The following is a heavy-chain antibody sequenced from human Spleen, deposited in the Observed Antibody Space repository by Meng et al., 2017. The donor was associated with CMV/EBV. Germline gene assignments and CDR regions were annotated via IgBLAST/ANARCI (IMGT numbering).Heavy chain of an antibody. CDR2: ISTEAGVT. Sequence: ASGYSFNDYYRHWVRQGPGEGLEWRGWISTEAGVTHWAREFDSRLRMTTDTTITTAYMELNSLRFDDTAVYYCASGGPTVSGLAVDQWGQGTLVTVSS. CDR1: GYSFNDYY. CDR3: ASGGPTVSGLAVDQ. V-gene: IGHV1-2*02. J-gene: IGHJ4*02. D-gene: IGHD4-11*01.